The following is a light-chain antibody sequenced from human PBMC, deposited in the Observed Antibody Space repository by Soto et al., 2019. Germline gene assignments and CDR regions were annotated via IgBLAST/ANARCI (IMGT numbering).Light chain of an antibody. CDR3: QQVKNYPIK. V-gene: IGKV1-9*01. Sequence: DIQLTQSPSFLSASVGDRLTITCRTSQDITNYLSWYQQRAGKAPKVLIYAASTLQSGIPSRFSDTRSATEFTLTITRFQPEDFSTYYCQQVKNYPIKFGQGTPLESK. CDR1: QDITNY. J-gene: IGKJ5*01. CDR2: AAS.